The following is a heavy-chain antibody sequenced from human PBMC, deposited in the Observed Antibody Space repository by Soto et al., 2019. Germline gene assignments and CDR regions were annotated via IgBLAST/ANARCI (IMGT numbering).Heavy chain of an antibody. V-gene: IGHV3-74*01. D-gene: IGHD5-12*01. CDR2: INSDGSST. CDR3: ARDHIVATICLDY. CDR1: GFTFSSYW. J-gene: IGHJ4*02. Sequence: EVQLVESGGDLVQPGGSLRLSCAASGFTFSSYWMHWVRQAPGKGLVWVSRINSDGSSTSSADSVKGRVTISRDNAKNTLYLQMNRLRAEDTAVDYCARDHIVATICLDYWGQGTLVTVSS.